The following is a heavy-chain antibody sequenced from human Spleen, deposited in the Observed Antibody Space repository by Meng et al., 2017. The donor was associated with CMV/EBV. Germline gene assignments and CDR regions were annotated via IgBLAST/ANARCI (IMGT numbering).Heavy chain of an antibody. Sequence: SETLSLTCTVSGGSISGYYWSWIRQPPGKGLEWIGYMYYTGRSSYNPSLKSRVTMSLDTSKNQFSLKVSSVTAADTAVYYCARGPTPGYFDYWGQGTLVTVSS. CDR2: MYYTGRS. CDR3: ARGPTPGYFDY. CDR1: GGSISGYY. V-gene: IGHV4-59*01. D-gene: IGHD4-17*01. J-gene: IGHJ4*02.